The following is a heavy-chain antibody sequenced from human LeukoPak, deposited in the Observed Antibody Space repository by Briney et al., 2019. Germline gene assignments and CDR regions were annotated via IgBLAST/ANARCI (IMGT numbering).Heavy chain of an antibody. CDR1: GFTFSSYR. CDR2: IKQDGSEK. V-gene: IGHV3-7*01. CDR3: AREGTYSSGWRGYYFDY. D-gene: IGHD6-19*01. Sequence: PGGSLRLFCAASGFTFSSYRMRWLPQAPGKGLEWVANIKQDGSEKYYVDSVKGRFTIARDNDKNSLYLQMNSLRAEDTAVYYCAREGTYSSGWRGYYFDYWGQGTLVTVSS. J-gene: IGHJ4*02.